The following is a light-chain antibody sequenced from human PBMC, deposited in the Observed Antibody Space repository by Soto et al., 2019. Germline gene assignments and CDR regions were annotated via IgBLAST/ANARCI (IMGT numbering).Light chain of an antibody. V-gene: IGLV2-14*03. Sequence: QSVLTQPASVSGSPGQSITISCTGSSNDVGAFNYVSWYRHSPGEAPKVLIRGVSIRPSGVSIRFSASKSANTASLTISGLQAEDEAHYYCSSFTSKSTLIFGGGTKLTVL. J-gene: IGLJ2*01. CDR3: SSFTSKSTLI. CDR2: GVS. CDR1: SNDVGAFNY.